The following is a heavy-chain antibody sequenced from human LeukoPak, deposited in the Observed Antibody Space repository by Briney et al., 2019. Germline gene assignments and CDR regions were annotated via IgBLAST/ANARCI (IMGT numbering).Heavy chain of an antibody. CDR2: IYYTGST. CDR1: GGSISSLY. V-gene: IGHV4-59*08. CDR3: ARHRAYSSSSPFDY. D-gene: IGHD6-6*01. Sequence: PSETLSLTCSVSGGSISSLYCSWIRQPPGKGLECSGYIYYTGSTKYNPSLKSRVTMFVDMSKNQFSLRLSSVTAADTAVYYCARHRAYSSSSPFDYWGQGTLVTVSS. J-gene: IGHJ4*02.